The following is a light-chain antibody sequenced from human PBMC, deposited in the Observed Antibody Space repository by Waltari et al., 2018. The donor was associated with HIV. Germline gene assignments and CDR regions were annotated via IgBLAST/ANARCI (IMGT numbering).Light chain of an antibody. CDR1: SSDVGGYKY. CDR2: DVS. Sequence: QSALTQPASVSGSPGQSITISCTGTSSDVGGYKYVSWYQQHPGKAPKLMIYDVSNRPLGVSTRFSGSKSGNTAPLTISGLRAEDEADYFCSSYTSSRTPYYVLGTGTEVTVL. CDR3: SSYTSSRTPYYV. J-gene: IGLJ1*01. V-gene: IGLV2-14*01.